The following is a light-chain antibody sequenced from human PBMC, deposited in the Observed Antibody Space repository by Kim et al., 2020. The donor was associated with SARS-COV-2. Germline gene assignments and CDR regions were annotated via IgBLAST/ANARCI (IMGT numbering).Light chain of an antibody. CDR3: QSYDSSLSGSGV. Sequence: QSALTQPASVSGSPGQSITISCSGSSSDIGGHNFVSWHQQHPGKAPKFLISNVSERPSGVSDRFSGSKSGNMASLAITGLQAEDEADYYCQSYDSSLSGSGVFGGGTQLTVL. CDR1: SSDIGGHNF. J-gene: IGLJ3*02. V-gene: IGLV2-14*03. CDR2: NVS.